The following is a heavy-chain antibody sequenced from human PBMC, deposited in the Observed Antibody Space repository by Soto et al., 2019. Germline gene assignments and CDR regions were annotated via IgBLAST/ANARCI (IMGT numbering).Heavy chain of an antibody. J-gene: IGHJ6*03. CDR3: ARDRMQNYYYMDV. V-gene: IGHV4-59*12. CDR1: GGSISSYY. CDR2: IYYSGST. Sequence: SETLSLTCTVSGGSISSYYWSWIRQPPGKGLEWIGYIYYSGSTNYNPSLKSRVTISVDTTKNQFSLKLSSVTAADTAVYYCARDRMQNYYYMDVWGKGTTVTVSS.